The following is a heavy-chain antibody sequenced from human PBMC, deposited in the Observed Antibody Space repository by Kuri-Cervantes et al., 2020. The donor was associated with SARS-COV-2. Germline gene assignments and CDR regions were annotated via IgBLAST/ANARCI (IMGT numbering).Heavy chain of an antibody. J-gene: IGHJ6*03. Sequence: LTCAASEFTFSSYWTSGVRQAPGRGLEWVANIMPDGSDTYYVDSVKGRFTVSRDNAKNSLYLQRNSLRGEDTAVYYCARGNDFWNGHSAPFYSMDVWGKGTTVTVSS. CDR1: EFTFSSYW. CDR3: ARGNDFWNGHSAPFYSMDV. CDR2: IMPDGSDT. V-gene: IGHV3-7*03. D-gene: IGHD3-3*01.